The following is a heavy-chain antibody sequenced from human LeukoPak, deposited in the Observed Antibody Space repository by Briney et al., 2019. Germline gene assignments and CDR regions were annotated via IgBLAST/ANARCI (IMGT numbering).Heavy chain of an antibody. V-gene: IGHV1-69*05. CDR2: IIPFFGTA. Sequence: SSVKVSCKASGGTFSSYAISWVRQAPGQGLEWMVGIIPFFGTANYAQKFQGRVTITTDESTSTAYMELSSLRSEDTAVYYCARGPTYYYDSSGYYLNWFDPWGQGTLVTVSS. J-gene: IGHJ5*02. CDR1: GGTFSSYA. CDR3: ARGPTYYYDSSGYYLNWFDP. D-gene: IGHD3-22*01.